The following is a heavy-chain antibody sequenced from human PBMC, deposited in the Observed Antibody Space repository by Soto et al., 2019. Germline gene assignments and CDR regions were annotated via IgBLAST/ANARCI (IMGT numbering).Heavy chain of an antibody. CDR1: GGSFSGYY. CDR3: SIHSIAARRKYYFDY. V-gene: IGHV4-34*01. J-gene: IGHJ4*01. Sequence: PSETLSLTCAVYGGSFSGYYWSWIRQPPGKGLEWIGEINHSGSTNYNPSLKRRVTISVDTSKNQFSLKLSSVTAADTAVYYCSIHSIAARRKYYFDYWGHGTLVTVS. CDR2: INHSGST. D-gene: IGHD6-6*01.